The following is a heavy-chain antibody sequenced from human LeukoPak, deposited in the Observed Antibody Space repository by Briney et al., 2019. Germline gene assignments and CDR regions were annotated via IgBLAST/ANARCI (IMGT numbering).Heavy chain of an antibody. J-gene: IGHJ3*02. CDR3: ARGVSSWFGELLYGNDAFDI. D-gene: IGHD3-10*01. V-gene: IGHV1-46*01. CDR1: GYTFTNYY. CDR2: INPSGGST. Sequence: ASVKVSCKASGYTFTNYYMHWVRQAPGQGLEWMGIINPSGGSTSYPQKFQGRVTITADESTSTAYMELSSLRSEDTAVYYCARGVSSWFGELLYGNDAFDIWGQGTMVTVSS.